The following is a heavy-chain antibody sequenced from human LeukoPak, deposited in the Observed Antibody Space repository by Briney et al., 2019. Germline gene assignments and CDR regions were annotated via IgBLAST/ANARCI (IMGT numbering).Heavy chain of an antibody. CDR2: INHSGST. J-gene: IGHJ5*02. CDR3: ARRYDFWSGSRFDP. V-gene: IGHV4-34*01. CDR1: GGSFSGYY. D-gene: IGHD3-3*01. Sequence: PSETLPLTCAVYGGSFSGYYWSWIRQPPGKGLEWIGEINHSGSTNYNPSLKSRVTISVDTSKNQFSLKLSSVTAADTAVYYCARRYDFWSGSRFDPWGQGTLVTVSS.